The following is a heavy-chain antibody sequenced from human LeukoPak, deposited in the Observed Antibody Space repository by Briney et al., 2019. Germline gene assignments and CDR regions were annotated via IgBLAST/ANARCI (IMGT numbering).Heavy chain of an antibody. V-gene: IGHV3-21*01. D-gene: IGHD1-7*01. CDR1: GFTFSSYS. J-gene: IGHJ3*02. CDR3: ARATTYPAGDAFDI. CDR2: ISSSSSYI. Sequence: GGSLRLSCAASGFTFSSYSMNWVRQAPGKGLEWVSSISSSSSYIYYADSVKGRFTISRDNAKNLLYLQMNSLRAEDTAVYYCARATTYPAGDAFDIWGQGTMVTVSS.